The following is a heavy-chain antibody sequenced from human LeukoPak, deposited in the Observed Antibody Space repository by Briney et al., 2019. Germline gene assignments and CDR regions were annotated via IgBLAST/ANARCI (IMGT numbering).Heavy chain of an antibody. Sequence: SETLSLTCTVSGGSISSSSYYWGWIRQPPGKGLEWIGSMYYSGSTYYNPSLKSRVTISVDTSKNQFSLKLSSVTASDTAVYYCATIRGLISGGYYYYYYMDVWGKGTTVTISS. CDR2: MYYSGST. J-gene: IGHJ6*03. D-gene: IGHD3-10*01. CDR1: GGSISSSSYY. V-gene: IGHV4-39*01. CDR3: ATIRGLISGGYYYYYYMDV.